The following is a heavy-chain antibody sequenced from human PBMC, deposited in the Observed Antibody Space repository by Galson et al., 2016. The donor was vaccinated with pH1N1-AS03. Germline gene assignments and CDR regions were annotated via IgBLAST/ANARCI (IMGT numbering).Heavy chain of an antibody. D-gene: IGHD3-3*01. CDR3: AKDMEEWRVDAFHV. J-gene: IGHJ3*01. V-gene: IGHV3-9*01. CDR1: GFNFEEYA. Sequence: SLRLSCAASGFNFEEYAMHWVRQAPGKGLEWVSGISGNTLKKTYAASVKGRFTISRDNAKNSLYLQMDSLRPEDTALYYCAKDMEEWRVDAFHVWGQGAMVIVSS. CDR2: ISGNTLKK.